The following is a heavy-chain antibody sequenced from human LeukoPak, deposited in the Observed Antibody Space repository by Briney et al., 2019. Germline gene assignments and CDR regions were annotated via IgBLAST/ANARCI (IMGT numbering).Heavy chain of an antibody. D-gene: IGHD3-10*01. V-gene: IGHV3-23*01. CDR3: AREITMVRGAPAYGMDV. Sequence: PGGSLRLSCAASGFSFSANAMSWVRQAPGKGLEWVSTISGSGGSTYYADSVKGRFTISRDNSKNTLYLQMNSLRAEDTAVYYCAREITMVRGAPAYGMDVWGQGTTVTVSS. CDR2: ISGSGGST. CDR1: GFSFSANA. J-gene: IGHJ6*02.